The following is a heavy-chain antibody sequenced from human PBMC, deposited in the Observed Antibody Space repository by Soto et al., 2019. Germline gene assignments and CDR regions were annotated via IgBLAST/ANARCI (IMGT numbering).Heavy chain of an antibody. V-gene: IGHV4-61*01. CDR3: ARDIRGYSRAFDY. CDR2: IDYSGNT. J-gene: IGHJ4*02. CDR1: GDSVSSRSYY. D-gene: IGHD5-18*01. Sequence: SETLSLTCTVSGDSVSSRSYYWTWVRQPPGKGLEWIGYIDYSGNTNYDPSLQSRVTMSLDTSKNQFSLKLTSVTTADTAFYYCARDIRGYSRAFDYWGQGIMVTVSS.